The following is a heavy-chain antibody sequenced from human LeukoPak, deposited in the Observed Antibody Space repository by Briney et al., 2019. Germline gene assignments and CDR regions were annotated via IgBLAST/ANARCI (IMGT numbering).Heavy chain of an antibody. Sequence: SVKVSCKASGYTFTSYGISWVRQAPGQGLEWMGGIIPIFGTANYAQKFQGRVTITADESTSTAYMELSSLRSEDTAVYYCAREVVPAATDAFDIWGQGTMVTVSS. CDR2: IIPIFGTA. J-gene: IGHJ3*02. CDR1: GYTFTSYG. CDR3: AREVVPAATDAFDI. V-gene: IGHV1-69*13. D-gene: IGHD2-2*01.